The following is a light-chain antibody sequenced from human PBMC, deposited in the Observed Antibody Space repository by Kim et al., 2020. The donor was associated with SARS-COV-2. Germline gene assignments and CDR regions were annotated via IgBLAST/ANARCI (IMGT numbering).Light chain of an antibody. V-gene: IGKV1-27*01. J-gene: IGKJ1*01. Sequence: DIQMTQSPSSLSASVGDGVTITCRASQGINRDLAWYQQRPGKVPKLLIYGASTLQLGVPSRFSGSGSGTDFTLTISSLQPEDVATYYCQKYNSAPWTFGQGTKVEIK. CDR3: QKYNSAPWT. CDR1: QGINRD. CDR2: GAS.